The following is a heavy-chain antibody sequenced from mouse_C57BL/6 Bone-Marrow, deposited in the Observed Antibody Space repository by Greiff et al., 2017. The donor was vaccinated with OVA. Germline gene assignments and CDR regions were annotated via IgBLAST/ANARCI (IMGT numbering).Heavy chain of an antibody. D-gene: IGHD2-4*01. CDR2: INYDGSST. Sequence: EVKVEESAGGLVQPGSSMKLSCTASGFTFSDYYMAWVRQVPEKGLEWVANINYDGSSTYYMDSFKSRFIISRDNAKNLLYLQMSSLKSEDTATYYCAREGRGYYDYGYWYFDVWGTGTTVTVSS. CDR3: AREGRGYYDYGYWYFDV. CDR1: GFTFSDYY. V-gene: IGHV5-16*01. J-gene: IGHJ1*03.